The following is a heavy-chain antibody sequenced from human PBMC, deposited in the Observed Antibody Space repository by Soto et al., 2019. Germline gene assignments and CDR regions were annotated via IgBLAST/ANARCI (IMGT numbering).Heavy chain of an antibody. J-gene: IGHJ6*02. D-gene: IGHD3-3*01. V-gene: IGHV4-61*01. Sequence: QVPLQESGPGLVKPSETLSLTCTVSGGSVSSGSYYWSWIRQPPGKGLEWIGYIYYSGSTNYYPSPKAPVTRSVDTSKNQSSRKLSSVTAADTAVYYCARVPVEMGTMGFYYYYGMDVWGQGTTVTVSS. CDR3: ARVPVEMGTMGFYYYYGMDV. CDR2: IYYSGST. CDR1: GGSVSSGSYY.